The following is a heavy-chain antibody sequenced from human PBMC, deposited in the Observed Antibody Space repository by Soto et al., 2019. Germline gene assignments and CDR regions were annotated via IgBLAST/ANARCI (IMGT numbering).Heavy chain of an antibody. V-gene: IGHV4-34*01. CDR1: GGSFSGYY. CDR3: ARCPPSRELVPHYYYYYYMDV. J-gene: IGHJ6*03. Sequence: PSETLSLTCAVYGGSFSGYYWSWIRQPPGKGLEWIGEINHSGSTNYNPSLKSRVTISVDTSKNQFSLKLSSVTAADTAVYYCARCPPSRELVPHYYYYYYMDVWGKGTMVTVSS. D-gene: IGHD6-13*01. CDR2: INHSGST.